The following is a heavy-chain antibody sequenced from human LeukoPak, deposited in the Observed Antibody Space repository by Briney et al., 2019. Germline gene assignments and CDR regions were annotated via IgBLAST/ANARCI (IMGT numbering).Heavy chain of an antibody. V-gene: IGHV1-8*03. D-gene: IGHD2-21*01. CDR2: MNPNSGNT. Sequence: ASVKVSCKASGYTFTSYDINWVRQAPGQGLEWMGWMNPNSGNTGYAQKFQGRVTTTRNTSISTAYMELSSLRSEDTAVYYCARVDVASVLIDYWGQGTLVTVSS. CDR1: GYTFTSYD. J-gene: IGHJ4*02. CDR3: ARVDVASVLIDY.